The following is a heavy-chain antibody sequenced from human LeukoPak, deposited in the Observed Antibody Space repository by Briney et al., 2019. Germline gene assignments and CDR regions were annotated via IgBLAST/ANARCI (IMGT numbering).Heavy chain of an antibody. CDR1: GIIFSSYG. Sequence: GGSLRLSCAASGIIFSSYGMHWVRQAPGKGLEWVAVISYDGSNKYYADSVKGRFTISRDNSKNTLYLQMNSLRAEDTAVYYCAKALYEYSSSSDAFDIWGQGTMVTVSS. CDR3: AKALYEYSSSSDAFDI. D-gene: IGHD6-6*01. V-gene: IGHV3-30*18. CDR2: ISYDGSNK. J-gene: IGHJ3*02.